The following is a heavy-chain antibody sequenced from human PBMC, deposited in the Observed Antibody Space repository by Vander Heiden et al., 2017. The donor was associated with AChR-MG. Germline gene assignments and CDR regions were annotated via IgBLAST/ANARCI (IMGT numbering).Heavy chain of an antibody. CDR3: ARDKWQYDYIWGNYRPYWYFDL. J-gene: IGHJ2*01. CDR1: GFTFSSYG. V-gene: IGHV3-33*01. CDR2: IWYDGSNK. Sequence: QVQLVESGGGVVQPGRSLRLSCAASGFTFSSYGMHWVRQAPGKGLEWVAVIWYDGSNKYYADSVKGRFTMSRDNSENTLYLQMNSLRAEDTAVYYCARDKWQYDYIWGNYRPYWYFDLWGRGTLVTVSS. D-gene: IGHD3-16*02.